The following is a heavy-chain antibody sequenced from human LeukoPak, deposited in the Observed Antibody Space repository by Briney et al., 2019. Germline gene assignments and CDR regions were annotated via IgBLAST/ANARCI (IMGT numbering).Heavy chain of an antibody. CDR1: GFTFSSYW. CDR2: INNDGSTT. CDR3: AKELNSGGNDGYFDY. J-gene: IGHJ4*02. Sequence: GGSLRLSCAVSGFTFSSYWMHWVRQAPGKGLVWVSRINNDGSTTAYADSVKGRFTISRDNTKNTLYLQMNSLRAEDTAVYYCAKELNSGGNDGYFDYWGQGTLVTVSS. D-gene: IGHD1-26*01. V-gene: IGHV3-74*01.